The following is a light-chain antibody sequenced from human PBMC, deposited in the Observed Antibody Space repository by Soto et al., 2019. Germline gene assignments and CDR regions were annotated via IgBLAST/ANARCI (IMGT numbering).Light chain of an antibody. CDR2: KTS. CDR3: QQYNRYQWT. J-gene: IGKJ1*01. CDR1: QSIGSW. Sequence: DIQMTHSPSTLSASVGERVTITCRASQSIGSWLAWYQQKPGKAPNLLIYKTSSFASGVPSRFIGSGSGTEFTLTISSLQPDDLGVYYCQQYNRYQWTFGQGT. V-gene: IGKV1-5*03.